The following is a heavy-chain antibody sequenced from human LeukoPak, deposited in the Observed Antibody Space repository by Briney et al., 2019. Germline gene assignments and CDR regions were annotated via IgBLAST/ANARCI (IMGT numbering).Heavy chain of an antibody. CDR2: IIPILGIA. CDR3: TRDRGQWLVDY. Sequence: GASVKVSCKASGGTFSSYAISWVRQAPGQGLEWMGRIIPILGIANYAQKFQGRVTITADKSTSTAYMELSSLRSEDTAVYYCTRDRGQWLVDYWGQGTLVTVSS. D-gene: IGHD6-19*01. J-gene: IGHJ4*02. V-gene: IGHV1-69*04. CDR1: GGTFSSYA.